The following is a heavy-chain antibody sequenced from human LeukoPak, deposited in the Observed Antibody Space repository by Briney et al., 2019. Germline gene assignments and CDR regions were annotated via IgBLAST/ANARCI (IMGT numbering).Heavy chain of an antibody. Sequence: SETLSLTCTVSGGAISSYYWRWIRQPPGKGLEWIGYIYYSGGTNYNPSLKSRVTISVDTSKNQFSLKLSSVTAADTAVYYCARGSSPWPFDYWGQGTLVTVSS. V-gene: IGHV4-59*01. D-gene: IGHD6-6*01. CDR1: GGAISSYY. J-gene: IGHJ4*02. CDR2: IYYSGGT. CDR3: ARGSSPWPFDY.